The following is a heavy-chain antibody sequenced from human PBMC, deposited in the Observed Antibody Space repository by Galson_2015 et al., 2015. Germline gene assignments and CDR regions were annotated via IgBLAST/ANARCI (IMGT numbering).Heavy chain of an antibody. J-gene: IGHJ6*02. CDR2: INPNSGGT. Sequence: SCKASGCTFTGYYMHWVRQAPGQGLEWMGRINPNSGGTNYAQKFQGRVTMTRDTSISTAYMELSRLRSDDTAVYYCARVFYDYSKNYYYYYGMDVWGQGTTVTVSS. CDR3: ARVFYDYSKNYYYYYGMDV. CDR1: GCTFTGYY. D-gene: IGHD4-11*01. V-gene: IGHV1-2*06.